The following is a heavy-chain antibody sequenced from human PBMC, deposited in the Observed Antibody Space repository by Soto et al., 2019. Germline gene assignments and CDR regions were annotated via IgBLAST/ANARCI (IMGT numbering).Heavy chain of an antibody. CDR1: GFTFSSYD. J-gene: IGHJ6*02. Sequence: GSLRLSCAASGFTFSSYDMHWVRQATGKGLECVSAIGTAGDTYYPGSVKGRFTISRENAKNSLYLQMNSLRAGDTAVYYCARGLVAIFGVVNGMDVWGQGPTVTVSS. D-gene: IGHD3-3*01. V-gene: IGHV3-13*01. CDR2: IGTAGDT. CDR3: ARGLVAIFGVVNGMDV.